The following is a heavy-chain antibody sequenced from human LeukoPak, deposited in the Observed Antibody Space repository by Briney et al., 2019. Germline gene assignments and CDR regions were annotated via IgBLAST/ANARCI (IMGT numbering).Heavy chain of an antibody. Sequence: SETLSLTCTVSGGSISSSSYYWGWIRQPPGKGLEWIGSIYYSGSTYYNPSLKSRVTISVDTSKNQFSLKLSSVTAADTAVYYCARCRDKWEVYYYYYMDVWGKGTRSPSP. CDR2: IYYSGST. J-gene: IGHJ6*03. V-gene: IGHV4-39*01. D-gene: IGHD1-26*01. CDR1: GGSISSSSYY. CDR3: ARCRDKWEVYYYYYMDV.